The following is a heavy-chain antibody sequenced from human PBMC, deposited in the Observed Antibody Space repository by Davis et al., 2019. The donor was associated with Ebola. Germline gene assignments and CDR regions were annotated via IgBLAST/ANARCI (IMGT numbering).Heavy chain of an antibody. J-gene: IGHJ6*02. D-gene: IGHD2-15*01. V-gene: IGHV1-24*01. CDR3: ATDQYCSGGSCYRDYYYGMDV. CDR1: GYTFTELS. Sequence: AASVKVSCKVSGYTFTELSVHWVRQAPGKGLEWMGGFNPENGVTIYAQKFQGRFTMTEDTSTDTAYMELSSLRSEDTAVYYCATDQYCSGGSCYRDYYYGMDVWGQGTTVTVSS. CDR2: FNPENGVT.